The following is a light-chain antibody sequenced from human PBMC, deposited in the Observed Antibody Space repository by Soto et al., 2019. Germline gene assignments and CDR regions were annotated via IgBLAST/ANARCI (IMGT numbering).Light chain of an antibody. V-gene: IGKV1-5*03. Sequence: DIQMTQSPSTLSASVGDRVTITCRASRSISSWLAWYQQKPGKAPKLLIYKASSLESGVPSRFSGSGSGTEFTLTISSLQPEDFATYYCQQYKSYLITVGQGTRRESK. CDR1: RSISSW. CDR2: KAS. CDR3: QQYKSYLIT. J-gene: IGKJ5*01.